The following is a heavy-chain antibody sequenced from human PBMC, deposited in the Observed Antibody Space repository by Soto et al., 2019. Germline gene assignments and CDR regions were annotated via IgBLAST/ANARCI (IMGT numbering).Heavy chain of an antibody. J-gene: IGHJ4*02. V-gene: IGHV3-23*01. Sequence: GGSLRLSCAASGFTFSSYAMSWVRQAPGKGLEWVSAISGSGGSTYYADSVKGRFTISRDNSKNTLYLQMNSLRAEDTAVYYCAKFLNYDILTGYYTYCGQGTLVPVSS. CDR1: GFTFSSYA. CDR3: AKFLNYDILTGYYTY. CDR2: ISGSGGST. D-gene: IGHD3-9*01.